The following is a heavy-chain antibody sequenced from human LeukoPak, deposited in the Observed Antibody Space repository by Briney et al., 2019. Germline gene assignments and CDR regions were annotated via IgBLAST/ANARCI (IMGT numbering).Heavy chain of an antibody. J-gene: IGHJ4*02. V-gene: IGHV1-8*01. Sequence: GASVKVSCKASGYTFTSYDINWVRQATGQGLERMGWMNPNSGNTGYAQKFQGRVTMTRNTSISTAYMELSSLRSEDTAVYYCAREAPGQWLVDYWGQGTLVTVSS. CDR1: GYTFTSYD. CDR2: MNPNSGNT. CDR3: AREAPGQWLVDY. D-gene: IGHD5-12*01.